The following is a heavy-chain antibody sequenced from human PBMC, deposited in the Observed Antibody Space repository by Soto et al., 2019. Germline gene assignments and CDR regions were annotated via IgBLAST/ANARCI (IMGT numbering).Heavy chain of an antibody. CDR3: VKDTYVLVGATHFDF. D-gene: IGHD1-26*01. J-gene: IGHJ4*02. V-gene: IGHV3-9*01. Sequence: EVQLVESGGGLVQPGRSLRLSCAASGFSFDDYAMHWVRQAPGKGLEWVSGISWNSESISYADSVKGLFTISRDNAKNYLYLHMDSLRAEDTALYYCVKDTYVLVGATHFDFWGQGTLVTVSS. CDR1: GFSFDDYA. CDR2: ISWNSESI.